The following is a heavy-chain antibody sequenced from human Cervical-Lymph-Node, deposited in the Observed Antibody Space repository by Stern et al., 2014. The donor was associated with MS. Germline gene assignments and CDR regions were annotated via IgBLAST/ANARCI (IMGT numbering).Heavy chain of an antibody. Sequence: EVQLVESGGGLVKPGGSLRLSCSMNWVRQAPGKGLEWVSSISSSSSYIYYADSVKGRFTISRDNAKNSLYLQMNSLRAEDTAVYYCAREVYYYDSSGLDYWGQGTLVTVSS. J-gene: IGHJ4*02. CDR2: ISSSSSYI. D-gene: IGHD3-22*01. V-gene: IGHV3-21*01. CDR3: AREVYYYDSSGLDY.